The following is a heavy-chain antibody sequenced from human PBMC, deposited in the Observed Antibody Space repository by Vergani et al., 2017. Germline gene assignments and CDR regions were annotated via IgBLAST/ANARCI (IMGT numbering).Heavy chain of an antibody. CDR3: ARGGCSSTSCYRNY. V-gene: IGHV3-30-3*01. Sequence: VQLLESGGGLVQPGGSLRLSCTASGFTFSSYAMHWVRQAPGKGLEWVAVISYDGSNKYYADSVKGRFTISRDNSKNTLYLQMNSLRAEDTAVYYCARGGCSSTSCYRNYWGQGTLVTVSS. D-gene: IGHD2-2*01. CDR1: GFTFSSYA. CDR2: ISYDGSNK. J-gene: IGHJ4*02.